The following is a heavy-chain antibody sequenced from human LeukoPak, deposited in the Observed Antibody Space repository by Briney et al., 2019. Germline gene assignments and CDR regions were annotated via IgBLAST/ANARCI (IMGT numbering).Heavy chain of an antibody. CDR2: IKQDGSEE. CDR3: AKDKSYDSSGYLD. J-gene: IGHJ4*02. CDR1: GFTFSNYW. D-gene: IGHD3-22*01. V-gene: IGHV3-7*03. Sequence: GGSLRLSCAASGFTFSNYWMNWVRQAPGKGLEWVANIKQDGSEEYYADSVKGRFTISRDNAKNSLYLQMNSLRAEDTALYYCAKDKSYDSSGYLDWGQGTLVTVSS.